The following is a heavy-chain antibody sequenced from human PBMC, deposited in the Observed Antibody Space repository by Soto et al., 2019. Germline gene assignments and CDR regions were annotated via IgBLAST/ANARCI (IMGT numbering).Heavy chain of an antibody. CDR2: IHFSGST. D-gene: IGHD5-18*01. V-gene: IGHV4-59*08. CDR3: ARHGSMVDTEGAFDF. CDR1: GDSISGYS. J-gene: IGHJ4*02. Sequence: QVQLQESGPGLVKPSETLSLTCTVSGDSISGYSWSWVRQPPGKGLEWIGCIHFSGSTTYNPSLKSRVTLSLDTSKSQLSLSLGSVTAADTAVFYCARHGSMVDTEGAFDFWGQGTQVTVSS.